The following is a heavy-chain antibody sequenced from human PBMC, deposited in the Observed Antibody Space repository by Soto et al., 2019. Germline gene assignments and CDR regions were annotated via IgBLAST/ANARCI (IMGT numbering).Heavy chain of an antibody. CDR3: ARTDVLLWFGELLGSYYGMDV. D-gene: IGHD3-10*01. CDR2: INHRGST. J-gene: IGHJ6*02. V-gene: IGHV4-34*01. CDR1: GGSFSGYY. Sequence: SETLSLTCAVYGGSFSGYYWSWIRQPPGKGLEWIGEINHRGSTNYNPSLKSRVTLSVDTSKNQFSLKLSSVTAADTAVYYCARTDVLLWFGELLGSYYGMDVWGQGTTVTVSS.